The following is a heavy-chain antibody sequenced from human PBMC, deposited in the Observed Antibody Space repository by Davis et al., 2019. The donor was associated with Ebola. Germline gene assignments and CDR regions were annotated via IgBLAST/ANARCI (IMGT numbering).Heavy chain of an antibody. Sequence: AASVKVSCKASGYTFTSYAMHWVRQAPGQRLEWMGWINAGNGNTKYSQKFQGRVTITRDTSASTSYLDLSSLRSEDTTVYYCARGRDYYDRSGYSPFSWFDLWGQGTLVTVAS. CDR3: ARGRDYYDRSGYSPFSWFDL. CDR2: INAGNGNT. V-gene: IGHV1-3*01. J-gene: IGHJ5*02. CDR1: GYTFTSYA. D-gene: IGHD3-22*01.